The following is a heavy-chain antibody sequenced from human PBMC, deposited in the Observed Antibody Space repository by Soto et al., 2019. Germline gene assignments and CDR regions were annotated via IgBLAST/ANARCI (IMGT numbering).Heavy chain of an antibody. D-gene: IGHD3-10*01. CDR1: GGSISSGGYY. CDR3: VRDGGYGSGSYRFDY. V-gene: IGHV4-31*03. CDR2: IYYSGST. Sequence: QVQLQESGPGLVTPSQTLSLTCTVSGGSISSGGYYWSWIRQHPGKGLEWIGYIYYSGSTSYNPSLKSRVTISIDTSKNQFSLKLSSVTAADTAVYYCVRDGGYGSGSYRFDYWGQGTLVTVSS. J-gene: IGHJ4*02.